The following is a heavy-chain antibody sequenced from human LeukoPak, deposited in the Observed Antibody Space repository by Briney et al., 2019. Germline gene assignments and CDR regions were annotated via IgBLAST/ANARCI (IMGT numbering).Heavy chain of an antibody. Sequence: GASVKVSCKAFGYTFTSNYMHWVRQAPGQGPEWMGVISPSGGSTTYAQKFQGRVTLTRDASISTAYMELSRLRSEDTAVYYCARAEWELLGSGAFDIWGQGTMVTVSS. V-gene: IGHV1-46*01. D-gene: IGHD1-26*01. J-gene: IGHJ3*02. CDR2: ISPSGGST. CDR3: ARAEWELLGSGAFDI. CDR1: GYTFTSNY.